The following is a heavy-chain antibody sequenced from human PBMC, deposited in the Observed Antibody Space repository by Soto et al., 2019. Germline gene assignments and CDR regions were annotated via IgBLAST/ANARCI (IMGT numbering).Heavy chain of an antibody. J-gene: IGHJ6*03. Sequence: ASETLSLTCTVSGGSISSSSYYWGWIRQPPGKGLEWIGSIYYSGSTYYNPSLKSRVTISVDTSKNQFSLKLSSVTAADTAVYYCARQSSYDFWSGYYSIGEYYYYYMDVWGKGTTVTVSS. CDR3: ARQSSYDFWSGYYSIGEYYYYYMDV. V-gene: IGHV4-39*01. CDR1: GGSISSSSYY. CDR2: IYYSGST. D-gene: IGHD3-3*01.